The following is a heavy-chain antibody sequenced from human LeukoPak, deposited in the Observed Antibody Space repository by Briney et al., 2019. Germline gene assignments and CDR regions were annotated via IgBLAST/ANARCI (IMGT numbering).Heavy chain of an antibody. CDR3: TRGAGWLIDY. V-gene: IGHV4-59*01. Sequence: SETLSLTCTVSDDSISDYYRGWIRQPPGKGLEWIGYFHNSGTSTYNPSLKSRVTISADTSKNQFSLKLNSLTTADTTVYYCTRGAGWLIDYWGQGILVTVSS. J-gene: IGHJ4*02. D-gene: IGHD3-16*01. CDR1: DDSISDYY. CDR2: FHNSGTS.